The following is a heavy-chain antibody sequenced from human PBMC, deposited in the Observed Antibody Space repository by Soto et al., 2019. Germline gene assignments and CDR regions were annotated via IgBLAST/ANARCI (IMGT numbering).Heavy chain of an antibody. J-gene: IGHJ4*02. D-gene: IGHD1-1*01. V-gene: IGHV3-23*01. CDR1: GFTISSNA. CDR3: AKDKPGTTSFDY. Sequence: GGSLRLSCAASGFTISSNAMYWVRQAPGKGLEWVSAISDRGDTTHYADSVKGRFTISRDTSKNTLYLLLNTLRADDTAVYYCAKDKPGTTSFDYWGQGTLVTVSS. CDR2: ISDRGDTT.